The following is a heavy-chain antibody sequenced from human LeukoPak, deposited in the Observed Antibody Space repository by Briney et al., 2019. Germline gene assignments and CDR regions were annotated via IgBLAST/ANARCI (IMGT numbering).Heavy chain of an antibody. D-gene: IGHD3-10*01. V-gene: IGHV4-31*03. J-gene: IGHJ4*02. Sequence: SETLSLTCTVSGGSISSGGYSWSWIRQHPGKGLEWIGYIYYSGSTYYNPSLKSRVTISVDTSKNQFSLKLRSGTAADTGVCYCARDRGTRGAYYFDYWGQGTLVTVSS. CDR1: GGSISSGGYS. CDR3: ARDRGTRGAYYFDY. CDR2: IYYSGST.